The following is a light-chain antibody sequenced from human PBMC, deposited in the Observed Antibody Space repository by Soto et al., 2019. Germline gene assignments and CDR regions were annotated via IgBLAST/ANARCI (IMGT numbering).Light chain of an antibody. CDR3: FSYTTSSTLV. Sequence: QSALTQPASVSGSPGQSITISCTGTSSDGGGYNYVSWYQQHPAKAPKLMIYEVSNRPSGVSHRFSGSKSGNTASLTISGLQAEDEADYYCFSYTTSSTLVFGGGTQLTVL. CDR1: SSDGGGYNY. CDR2: EVS. J-gene: IGLJ3*02. V-gene: IGLV2-14*01.